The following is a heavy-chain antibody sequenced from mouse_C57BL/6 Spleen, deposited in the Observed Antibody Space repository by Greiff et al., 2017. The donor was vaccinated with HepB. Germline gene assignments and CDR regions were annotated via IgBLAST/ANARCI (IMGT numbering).Heavy chain of an antibody. CDR2: IYPGSGST. D-gene: IGHD2-4*01. J-gene: IGHJ3*01. CDR3: ARGYYDYDAGFAY. V-gene: IGHV1-55*01. CDR1: GYTFTSYW. Sequence: VQLQQSGAELVKPGASVKMSCKASGYTFTSYWITWVKQRPGQGLEWIGDIYPGSGSTNYNEKFKSKATLTVDTSSSTAYMQLRSLTSEDSAVYYCARGYYDYDAGFAYWGQGTLVTVSA.